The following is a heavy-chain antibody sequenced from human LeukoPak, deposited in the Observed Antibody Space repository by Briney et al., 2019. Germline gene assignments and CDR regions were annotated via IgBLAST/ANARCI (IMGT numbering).Heavy chain of an antibody. J-gene: IGHJ3*02. CDR3: ARVSSGYYNGAFDI. D-gene: IGHD3-3*01. V-gene: IGHV4-38-2*02. Sequence: SETLSLTCTVSGYSISSGYYWGWIRQPPGKGLEWIGSIYHSGSTYYNPSLKSRVTISVDTSKNQFSLKLSSVTAADTAVYCCARVSSGYYNGAFDIWGQGTMVTVSS. CDR1: GYSISSGYY. CDR2: IYHSGST.